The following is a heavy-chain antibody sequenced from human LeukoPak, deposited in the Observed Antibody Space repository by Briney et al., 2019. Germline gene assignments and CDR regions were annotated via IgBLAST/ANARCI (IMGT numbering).Heavy chain of an antibody. V-gene: IGHV3-30*02. CDR1: GFTFSSYG. Sequence: GGSLRLSCAASGFTFSSYGMHWVRQAPGKGLEWVAFIWYDGSNKYYADSVKGRFTISRDNSKNTLYLQMNSLRAEDTAVYYCAKAGGYCGGDCYSRGRYFDYWGQGTLVTISS. J-gene: IGHJ4*02. CDR2: IWYDGSNK. D-gene: IGHD2-21*02. CDR3: AKAGGYCGGDCYSRGRYFDY.